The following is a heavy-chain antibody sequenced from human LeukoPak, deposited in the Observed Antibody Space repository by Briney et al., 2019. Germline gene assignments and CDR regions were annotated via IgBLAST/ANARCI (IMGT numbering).Heavy chain of an antibody. D-gene: IGHD3-10*01. V-gene: IGHV3-23*01. CDR1: GFTFSSNS. CDR2: ISGSGDST. Sequence: PGGSLRLSCAASGFTFSSNSMTWVRQTPGKGLEWVSGISGSGDSTFYADSVKGRFTISRDNSTNTLCLQMSSLRPEDTAVYYCTKWSGFGDDWGQGTLVTASS. J-gene: IGHJ4*02. CDR3: TKWSGFGDD.